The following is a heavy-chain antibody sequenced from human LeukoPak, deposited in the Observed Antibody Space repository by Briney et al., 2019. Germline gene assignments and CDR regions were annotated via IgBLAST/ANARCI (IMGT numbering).Heavy chain of an antibody. D-gene: IGHD5-12*01. CDR3: ARDHRYAFDN. CDR1: GFNFIDYS. Sequence: GGSLRLSCAASGFNFIDYSMNWVRQAPGKGLEWISYIGISSGNTKYADSVKGRFTISRDKARNSLYLKMNSLRVEDTAVYYCARDHRYAFDNWGHGTLVTVSS. V-gene: IGHV3-48*01. J-gene: IGHJ4*01. CDR2: IGISSGNT.